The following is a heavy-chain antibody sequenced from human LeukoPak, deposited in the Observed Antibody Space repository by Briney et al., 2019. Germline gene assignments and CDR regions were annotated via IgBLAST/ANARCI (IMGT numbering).Heavy chain of an antibody. J-gene: IGHJ4*02. CDR1: GGSISSYY. V-gene: IGHV4-59*01. D-gene: IGHD6-13*01. Sequence: SETLSLTXTVSGGSISSYYWSWIRQPPGKGLEWIGYIYYSGSTNYNPSLKSRVTISVDTSKNQFSLKLSSVTAADTAVYYCASGSIAAAGSGLDYWGQGTLVTVSS. CDR3: ASGSIAAAGSGLDY. CDR2: IYYSGST.